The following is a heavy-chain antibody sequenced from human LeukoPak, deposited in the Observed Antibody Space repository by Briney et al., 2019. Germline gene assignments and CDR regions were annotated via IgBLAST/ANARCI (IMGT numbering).Heavy chain of an antibody. CDR2: ISESGDNT. CDR3: AKFRAVAGIDY. V-gene: IGHV3-23*01. CDR1: GFTFSDYA. D-gene: IGHD6-19*01. J-gene: IGHJ4*02. Sequence: GGSLRLSCAASGFTFSDYAMNWVRQAPGKGLEWVSGISESGDNTYYADSVEGRLTISRDNSKYTLYLQMNSLRAEDTAVYFCAKFRAVAGIDYWGQGTLVTVSS.